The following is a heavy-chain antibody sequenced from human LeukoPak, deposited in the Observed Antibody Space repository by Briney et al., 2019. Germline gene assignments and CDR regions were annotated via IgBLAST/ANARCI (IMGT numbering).Heavy chain of an antibody. CDR2: IYSSGGT. CDR3: PIDYGDLDY. CDR1: GVSISSFG. V-gene: IGHV4-4*07. Sequence: SETLSLSCAASGVSISSFGWSWVRQPAGKGLEWVGRIYSSGGTNYNPSLKSRVTMSTDTSKNQFSLKLRSVTAANKAVYYFPIDYGDLDYWGQGTLVTASS. J-gene: IGHJ4*02. D-gene: IGHD2-21*01.